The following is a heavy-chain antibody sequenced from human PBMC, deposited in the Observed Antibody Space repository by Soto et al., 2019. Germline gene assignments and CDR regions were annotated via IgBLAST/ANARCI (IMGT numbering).Heavy chain of an antibody. CDR3: ARTSGSGSYFLSTYYFDY. V-gene: IGHV1-18*01. D-gene: IGHD3-10*01. Sequence: ASVKVSCRVSGYTFTSYSFTWVRQAPGQGLEWMGWISTYNGNTNYAQKLQGRVSMTADTSTSTVYMELRSLRSDDTAVYYCARTSGSGSYFLSTYYFDYWGQGTLVTVSS. CDR1: GYTFTSYS. CDR2: ISTYNGNT. J-gene: IGHJ4*02.